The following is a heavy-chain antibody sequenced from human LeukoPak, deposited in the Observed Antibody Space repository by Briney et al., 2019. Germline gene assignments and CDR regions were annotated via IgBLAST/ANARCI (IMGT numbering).Heavy chain of an antibody. J-gene: IGHJ3*02. D-gene: IGHD3-10*01. CDR3: ARDGNFGYDAFDI. CDR2: IWDDGSNK. CDR1: GFTFSDYY. V-gene: IGHV3-33*08. Sequence: GGSLRLSCAASGFTFSDYYMSWVRQAPGKGLEWVAVIWDDGSNKYYADSVRGRITISRDNSKNTLYLQVNSLRAEDTAVYYCARDGNFGYDAFDIWGQGTMVTVSS.